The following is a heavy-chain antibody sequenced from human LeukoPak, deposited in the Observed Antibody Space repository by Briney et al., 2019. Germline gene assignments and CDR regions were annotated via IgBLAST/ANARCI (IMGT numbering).Heavy chain of an antibody. CDR3: AIDRSSGWYSGDGFDI. Sequence: SETLSLTCTVSGGSISSYYWSWIRQPAGKGLEWIGRIYTSGSTNYNPSLKSRVTMSVDTSKNQFSLKLSSVTAADPAVYYCAIDRSSGWYSGDGFDIWGQGTMVTVSS. V-gene: IGHV4-4*07. CDR2: IYTSGST. D-gene: IGHD6-19*01. CDR1: GGSISSYY. J-gene: IGHJ3*02.